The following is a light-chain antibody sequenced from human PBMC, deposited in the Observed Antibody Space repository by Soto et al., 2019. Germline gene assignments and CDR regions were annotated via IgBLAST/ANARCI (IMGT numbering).Light chain of an antibody. CDR2: GAS. CDR3: QQYGSSPPWT. J-gene: IGKJ1*01. V-gene: IGKV3-20*01. CDR1: QSVSSNY. Sequence: EMVLTQSPGTLSLSPGERATLSCRAIQSVSSNYLAWYQQKPGQAPRLLIYGASNRATGIPDRFSGSGSGTDFTLTISRLEPEDFAVYYCQQYGSSPPWTFGQGTKVDI.